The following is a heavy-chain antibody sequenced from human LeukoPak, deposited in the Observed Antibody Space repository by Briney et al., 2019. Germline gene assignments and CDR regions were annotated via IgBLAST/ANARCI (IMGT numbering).Heavy chain of an antibody. CDR3: ASEVPRTSRFDH. CDR1: GLTLTPIY. D-gene: IGHD2-8*01. Sequence: ASVTVSCKASGLTLTPIYMHWVRQAPGQGLEWMAVLYPGGDRAIYAQRFQGRLTLTRDTSTNTIYMEVSSLASEDTAVYYCASEVPRTSRFDHWGQGTLVTVSS. CDR2: LYPGGDRA. J-gene: IGHJ4*02. V-gene: IGHV1-46*01.